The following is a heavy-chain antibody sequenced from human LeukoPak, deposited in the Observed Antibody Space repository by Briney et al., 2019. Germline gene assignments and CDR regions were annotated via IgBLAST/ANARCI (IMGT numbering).Heavy chain of an antibody. CDR3: TTEGRDYHFDY. D-gene: IGHD3-10*01. V-gene: IGHV3-15*01. Sequence: GGSLRLSRAASGFIFSNGWMNWVRQAPGKGLEWVGRVKSKTDGGTTEYAAPVKGRFSISRDDSKNTLYLQMNSLKTEDTAMYYCTTEGRDYHFDYWGQGTLVTVSS. CDR1: GFIFSNGW. CDR2: VKSKTDGGTT. J-gene: IGHJ4*02.